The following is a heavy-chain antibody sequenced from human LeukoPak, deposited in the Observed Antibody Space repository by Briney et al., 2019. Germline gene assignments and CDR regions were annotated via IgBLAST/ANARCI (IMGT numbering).Heavy chain of an antibody. CDR3: VRDMNTVTTCYLQF. Sequence: PGGSLRLSCAASGFTFSSYAMSWVRQAPGKGLEWVSSISRTSRHKYYSDSVKGRFTISRDDAENSLFLQMDSLRAEDTAIYYCVRDMNTVTTCYLQFWGQGTLVTVSS. CDR2: ISRTSRHK. CDR1: GFTFSSYA. D-gene: IGHD1-1*01. V-gene: IGHV3-21*01. J-gene: IGHJ1*01.